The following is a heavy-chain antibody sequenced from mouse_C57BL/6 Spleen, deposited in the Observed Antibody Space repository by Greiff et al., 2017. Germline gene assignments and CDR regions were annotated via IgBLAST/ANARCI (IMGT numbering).Heavy chain of an antibody. V-gene: IGHV1-81*01. J-gene: IGHJ1*03. CDR1: GYTFTSYG. D-gene: IGHD1-1*01. CDR2: IYPRSGNN. Sequence: VQLQESGAELARPGASVKLSCKASGYTFTSYGISWVKQRTGQGLEWIGEIYPRSGNNYYNEKFKGKATLTADKSSSTEYMELRSRTSEDSAVYFCVTTVVANDWYFDVWGTGTTVTVSS. CDR3: VTTVVANDWYFDV.